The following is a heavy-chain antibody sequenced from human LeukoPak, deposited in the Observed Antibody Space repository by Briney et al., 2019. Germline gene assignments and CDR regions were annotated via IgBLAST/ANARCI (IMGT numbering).Heavy chain of an antibody. CDR3: AKDRGGSTYYPFLSYFFDY. Sequence: GGSLRLSCAASGFTFDDYAMHWVRQAPGKGLEWVSGISWNTGSIGYADSVKGRFTISRDNAKNSLYLQMNSLRAEDTALYYCAKDRGGSTYYPFLSYFFDYWGQGVQVTVSS. J-gene: IGHJ4*02. CDR2: ISWNTGSI. CDR1: GFTFDDYA. V-gene: IGHV3-9*01. D-gene: IGHD2-15*01.